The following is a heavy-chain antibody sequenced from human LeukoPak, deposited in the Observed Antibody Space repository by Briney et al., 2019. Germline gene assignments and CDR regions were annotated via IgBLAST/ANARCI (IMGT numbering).Heavy chain of an antibody. V-gene: IGHV3-23*01. CDR3: ARDGKYDFWSGSRGPGAFDI. CDR2: ISGSGGST. D-gene: IGHD3-3*01. Sequence: GGSLRLSCAASGFTFSSYAMSWVRQAPGKGLEWVSAISGSGGSTYYADSVKGRFTISRDNSKNTLYLQMNSLRAEDTAVYYCARDGKYDFWSGSRGPGAFDIWGQGTMVTVSS. J-gene: IGHJ3*02. CDR1: GFTFSSYA.